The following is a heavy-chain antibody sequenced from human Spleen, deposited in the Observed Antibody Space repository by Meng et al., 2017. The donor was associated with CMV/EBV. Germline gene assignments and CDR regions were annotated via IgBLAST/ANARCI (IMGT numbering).Heavy chain of an antibody. Sequence: SLKVECKASGGTFSSYAISWVRQAPGQGLEWMGGIIPIFGTANYAQKFQGRVTITTDESTSTAYMELSSLRSEDTAVYYCARMAVTLTIRGWFDPWGQGTLVTVSS. CDR3: ARMAVTLTIRGWFDP. CDR2: IIPIFGTA. CDR1: GGTFSSYA. D-gene: IGHD3-10*01. J-gene: IGHJ5*02. V-gene: IGHV1-69*05.